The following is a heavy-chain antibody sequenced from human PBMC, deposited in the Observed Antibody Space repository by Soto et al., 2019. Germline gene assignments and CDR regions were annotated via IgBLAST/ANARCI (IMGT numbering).Heavy chain of an antibody. Sequence: PGESLKISCKGSGYSFTSYWIGWVRQMPGKGLEWMGIIYPGDSDTRYSPSFQGQVTISADKSISTAYLQWSSLKASDTAMYYCARSYGPISLYNWFDPWGQGTLVTVSS. V-gene: IGHV5-51*01. CDR2: IYPGDSDT. CDR1: GYSFTSYW. J-gene: IGHJ5*02. CDR3: ARSYGPISLYNWFDP. D-gene: IGHD3-16*01.